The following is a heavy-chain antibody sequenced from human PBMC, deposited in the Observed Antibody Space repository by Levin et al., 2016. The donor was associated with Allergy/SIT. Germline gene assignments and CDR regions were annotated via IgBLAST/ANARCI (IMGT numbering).Heavy chain of an antibody. CDR1: RGSISGYY. J-gene: IGHJ4*02. D-gene: IGHD1-26*01. CDR2: ISTSGTT. V-gene: IGHV4-4*07. CDR3: ARDPNGAV. Sequence: SETLSLTCTVSRGSISGYYWSWIRQPAGKGLEWIGRISTSGTTNYNPSLKSRVTMSIDTSKNQFSLKLTSMTAADTAVYYCARDPNGAVWSQGTLVTVSS.